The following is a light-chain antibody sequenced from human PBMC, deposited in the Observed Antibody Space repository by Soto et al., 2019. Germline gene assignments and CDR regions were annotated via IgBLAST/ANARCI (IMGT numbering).Light chain of an antibody. CDR2: GAS. J-gene: IGKJ4*01. CDR1: QSVSSN. V-gene: IGKV3-15*01. CDR3: QQYNNWPQRT. Sequence: IVMTQSPATLSVSPGERATLSCRASQSVSSNLAWYQQKPGQAPRLLIYGASTRATGIPARFSGSGSGTEFTLTISSLQSEDFAVYYCQQYNNWPQRTFGGGTKVDI.